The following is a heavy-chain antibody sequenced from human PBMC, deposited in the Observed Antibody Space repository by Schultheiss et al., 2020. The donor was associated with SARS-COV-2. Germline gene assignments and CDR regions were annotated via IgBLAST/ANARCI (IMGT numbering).Heavy chain of an antibody. CDR1: GFTFSSYW. D-gene: IGHD6-13*01. Sequence: GESLKISCAASGFTFSSYWMHWVRQAPGKGLVWVSRINSDGSSTSYADSVKGRFTISRDNAKNTLYLQMNSLRAEDTAVYYCARDLMSSSWYETYYGMDVWGQGTTVTVSS. CDR3: ARDLMSSSWYETYYGMDV. V-gene: IGHV3-74*01. J-gene: IGHJ6*02. CDR2: INSDGSST.